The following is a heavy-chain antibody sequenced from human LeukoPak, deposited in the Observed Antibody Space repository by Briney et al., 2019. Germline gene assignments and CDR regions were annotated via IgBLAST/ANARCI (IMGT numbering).Heavy chain of an antibody. CDR3: ARIQPSTSNLFDF. V-gene: IGHV2-70*11. CDR1: GFSLSTSGMC. D-gene: IGHD1-14*01. Sequence: SGATLVNPTQTLTLTCTFSGFSLSTSGMCVTWIRQPPGKALEWLARIDWDDAKYYTTFLKTSLTISKDPSKNQVVLTMTNVDPVDTATYYCARIQPSTSNLFDFWGQGTPVTVSS. CDR2: IDWDDAK. J-gene: IGHJ4*02.